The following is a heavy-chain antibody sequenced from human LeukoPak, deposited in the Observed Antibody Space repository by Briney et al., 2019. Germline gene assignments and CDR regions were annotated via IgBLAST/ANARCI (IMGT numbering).Heavy chain of an antibody. J-gene: IGHJ5*02. D-gene: IGHD5-18*01. CDR1: GGSISSSSYY. CDR2: IYYSGST. Sequence: PSETLSLTCTVSGGSISSSSYYWGWIRQPPGKGLEWIGSIYYSGSTYYNPSLKSRVTISVDTSKNQFSLKLSSVTAADTAVYYCARSVSYGDNWFDPWGQGTLVTVSS. CDR3: ARSVSYGDNWFDP. V-gene: IGHV4-39*01.